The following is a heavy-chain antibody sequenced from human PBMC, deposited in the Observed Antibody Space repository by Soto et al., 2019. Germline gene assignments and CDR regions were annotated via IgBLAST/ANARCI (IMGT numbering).Heavy chain of an antibody. CDR1: GFTFSTYC. V-gene: IGHV3-74*01. CDR3: AKDAGSTEYFFAS. J-gene: IGHJ4*02. Sequence: EVQLVESGGGLVQPGGSLRLSCAVSGFTFSTYCMHWVRQAPETGLVWVSRICRDGSGTDYADSVKGRFAISRDNSKSTLSLQMNSLRPEDTGVYYCAKDAGSTEYFFASWGQGTLVSVSS. CDR2: ICRDGSGT.